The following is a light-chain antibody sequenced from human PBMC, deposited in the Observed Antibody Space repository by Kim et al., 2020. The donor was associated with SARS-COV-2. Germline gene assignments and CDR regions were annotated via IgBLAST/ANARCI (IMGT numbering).Light chain of an antibody. CDR1: NIVTKN. V-gene: IGLV3-9*01. Sequence: VAPGQTARITCGGKNIVTKNVHWYQQKPGKAPVLVMYRDTNRPSGIPERFSGSNSGNTATLTISRAQAGDEADYYCQVWDSSTWVFGGGTKLTVL. CDR3: QVWDSSTWV. CDR2: RDT. J-gene: IGLJ3*02.